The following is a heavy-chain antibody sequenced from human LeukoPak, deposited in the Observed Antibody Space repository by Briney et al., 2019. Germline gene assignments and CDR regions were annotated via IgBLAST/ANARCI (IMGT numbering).Heavy chain of an antibody. V-gene: IGHV6-1*01. CDR3: AGSPLAAAGKHYYYYYMDV. D-gene: IGHD6-13*01. CDR1: GDSVSSNSAA. CDR2: TYYRSKWYN. J-gene: IGHJ6*03. Sequence: SQTLSLTCAISGDSVSSNSAAWNWIRQSPSRGLEWLGRTYYRSKWYNDYAVSVKSRITINPDTSKNQFSLQLNSVTPEDTAVYYCAGSPLAAAGKHYYYYYMDVWGKGTTVTVSS.